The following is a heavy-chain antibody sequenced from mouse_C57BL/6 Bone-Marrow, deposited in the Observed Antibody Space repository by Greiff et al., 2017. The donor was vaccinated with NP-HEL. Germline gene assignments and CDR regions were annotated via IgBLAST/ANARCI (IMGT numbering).Heavy chain of an antibody. V-gene: IGHV1-54*01. CDR3: ARSLDSSGYAWFAY. CDR2: INPGSGGT. D-gene: IGHD3-2*02. J-gene: IGHJ3*01. Sequence: QVQLQQSGAELVRPGTLVKVSCKASGYAFTNYLIEWVKQRPGQGLEWIGVINPGSGGTNYNEKFKGKATLTADKSSSTAYMQLSSLTSEDSAVYFCARSLDSSGYAWFAYWGQGTLVTVSA. CDR1: GYAFTNYL.